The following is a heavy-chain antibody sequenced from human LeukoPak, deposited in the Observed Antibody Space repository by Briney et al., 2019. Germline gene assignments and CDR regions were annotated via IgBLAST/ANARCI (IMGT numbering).Heavy chain of an antibody. Sequence: SETLSLTCTVSGYSISSGYYWGWIRQPPGKGLEWIGSIYHSGSTYYNPSLKSRVIISVDTSKNQFSLKLTSVTAADTAVYYCARDAVVPASLLDYWGQGTLVTVSS. V-gene: IGHV4-38-2*02. J-gene: IGHJ4*02. CDR3: ARDAVVPASLLDY. CDR1: GYSISSGYY. CDR2: IYHSGST. D-gene: IGHD2-2*01.